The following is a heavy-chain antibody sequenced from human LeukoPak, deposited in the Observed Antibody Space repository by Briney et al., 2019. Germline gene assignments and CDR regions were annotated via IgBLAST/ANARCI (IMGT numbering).Heavy chain of an antibody. J-gene: IGHJ1*01. V-gene: IGHV4-59*01. CDR3: ARGGAARLHFQN. Sequence: SETLSLTCTVSGGSISSYYWNWIRQPPGKGLEWIGYIYHSGSTNYNPSLQSRVTLSVDTSKNQFSLNLNSVTAADTAVYYCARGGAARLHFQNWGQGTLVTVSS. CDR2: IYHSGST. D-gene: IGHD6-6*01. CDR1: GGSISSYY.